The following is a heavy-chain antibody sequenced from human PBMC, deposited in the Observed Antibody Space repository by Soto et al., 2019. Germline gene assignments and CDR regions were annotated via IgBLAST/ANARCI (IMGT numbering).Heavy chain of an antibody. V-gene: IGHV4-59*08. Sequence: ASETLSLTCTVSGGSISSYYWSWIRQPPGKGLEWIGYIYYSGSTNYNPSLKSRVTISVDTSKNQFSLKLSSVTAADTAVYYCARTNVLLWFGELLPNWFDPRGQGTLVTVS. CDR2: IYYSGST. CDR3: ARTNVLLWFGELLPNWFDP. CDR1: GGSISSYY. D-gene: IGHD3-10*01. J-gene: IGHJ5*02.